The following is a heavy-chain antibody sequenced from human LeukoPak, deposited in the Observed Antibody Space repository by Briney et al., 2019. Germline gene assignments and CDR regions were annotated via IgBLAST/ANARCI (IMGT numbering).Heavy chain of an antibody. CDR1: GFTFGTYD. D-gene: IGHD4-17*01. CDR2: FGNSGTI. CDR3: AGYGDYPY. V-gene: IGHV3-48*01. J-gene: IGHJ4*02. Sequence: GVSLRLSCAASGFTFGTYDMHWVRQAPGEGLERVSYFGNSGTIYYADSVKGRFTISRDNAKNSLYLQMNSLRVEDTAVYYCAGYGDYPYWGRGTLVSVSS.